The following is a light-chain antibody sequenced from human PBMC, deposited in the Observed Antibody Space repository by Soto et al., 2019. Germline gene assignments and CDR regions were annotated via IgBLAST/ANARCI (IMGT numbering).Light chain of an antibody. CDR2: AAS. CDR3: LQDYHYLP. CDR1: QGIRHD. V-gene: IGKV1-6*01. Sequence: AIQMTQSPSSLSASVGDIVAITCRASQGIRHDLGWYQHKPGKAPNLLIYAASSLQSGVPSRFSGSGSGTDFTLTISSLQPEDFATYYCLQDYHYLPVGPGTKVDIK. J-gene: IGKJ3*01.